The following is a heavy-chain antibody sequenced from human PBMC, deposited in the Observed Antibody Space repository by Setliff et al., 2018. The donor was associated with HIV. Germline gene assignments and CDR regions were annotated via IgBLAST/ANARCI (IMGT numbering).Heavy chain of an antibody. CDR3: ARDKPDTPHYDVFDI. CDR2: IKQDGTEK. Sequence: GESLKISCAGSEITLSKHYMTWVRQAPGKGLEWLANIKQDGTEKNYADSVRGRFTISRDNAKNSVYLQMNSLRAEDTAVYFCARDKPDTPHYDVFDIWGQGTMVTVSS. CDR1: EITLSKHY. D-gene: IGHD2-15*01. V-gene: IGHV3-7*01. J-gene: IGHJ3*02.